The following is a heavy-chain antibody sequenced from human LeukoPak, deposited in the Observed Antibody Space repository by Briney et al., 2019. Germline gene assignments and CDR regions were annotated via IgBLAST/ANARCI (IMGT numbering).Heavy chain of an antibody. J-gene: IGHJ4*02. CDR2: IYTSGST. Sequence: PSETLSLTCTVSGGSISSGSYYWSWIRQPAGKGLEWIGRIYTSGSTNYNPSLKSRVTISVDTSKNQFSLRLGSVTAADTAVYYCARENGISGDFWSGYYPFDYWGQGTLVTVSS. CDR3: ARENGISGDFWSGYYPFDY. CDR1: GGSISSGSYY. V-gene: IGHV4-61*02. D-gene: IGHD3-3*01.